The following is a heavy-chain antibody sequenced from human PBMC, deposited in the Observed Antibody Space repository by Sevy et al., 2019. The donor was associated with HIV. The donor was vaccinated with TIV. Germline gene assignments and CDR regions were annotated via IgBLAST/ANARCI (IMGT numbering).Heavy chain of an antibody. J-gene: IGHJ6*02. Sequence: SETLSLTCTVSGGSVSSGSYYWSWIRQPPGKGLEWIGYIYYSGSTNYNPSLKSHVTISVDTSKTQFSLKLCSVTAANTAVYECARDQPVRIDGGGDCYSFSYYYGMDVWGQGTTVTVSS. CDR2: IYYSGST. V-gene: IGHV4-61*01. CDR3: ARDQPVRIDGGGDCYSFSYYYGMDV. CDR1: GGSVSSGSYY. D-gene: IGHD2-21*02.